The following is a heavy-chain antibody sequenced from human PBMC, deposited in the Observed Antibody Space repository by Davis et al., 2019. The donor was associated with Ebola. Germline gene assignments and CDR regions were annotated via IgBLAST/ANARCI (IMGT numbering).Heavy chain of an antibody. J-gene: IGHJ2*01. CDR1: GGSISSYY. CDR2: TSHSGST. CDR3: ARPLNDYGDYWYFDL. V-gene: IGHV4-34*01. D-gene: IGHD4-17*01. Sequence: SETLSLTCTVSGGSISSYYWSWIRQPPGKGLEWLGETSHSGSTNYNPTLKSRVAISVDTSKNQFSLKLSSVTAADTAVYYCARPLNDYGDYWYFDLWGRGTLVTVSS.